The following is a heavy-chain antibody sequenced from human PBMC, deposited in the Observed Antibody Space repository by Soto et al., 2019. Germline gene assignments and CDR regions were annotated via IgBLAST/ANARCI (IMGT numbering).Heavy chain of an antibody. CDR3: ARHHGPTTSENWFDP. J-gene: IGHJ5*02. D-gene: IGHD5-12*01. Sequence: QVHLVQSGVEVKTPGASVKVSCQASGYTFFTYDISWVRQAPGQGLEWMGWISNYSGDTKYAQKFQGRVTMTTDTSTTTDYLELRSLRSDDTAVYYCARHHGPTTSENWFDPWGQGTLVTVSS. CDR2: ISNYSGDT. CDR1: GYTFFTYD. V-gene: IGHV1-18*01.